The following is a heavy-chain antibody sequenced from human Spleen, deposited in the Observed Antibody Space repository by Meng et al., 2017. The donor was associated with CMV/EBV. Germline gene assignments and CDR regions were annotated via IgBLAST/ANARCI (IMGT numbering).Heavy chain of an antibody. CDR3: ARPHLGYCSSTSCYNYFDD. J-gene: IGHJ4*02. CDR2: ISGSGDST. V-gene: IGHV3-23*01. D-gene: IGHD2-2*02. CDR1: TFSNYA. Sequence: TFSNYAMSWVSQAPGKGLEWVSVISGSGDSTYYADSVKGRFTISRDNSKSTLYLQVNSLRAGDTAVYYCARPHLGYCSSTSCYNYFDDWGQGTLVTVSS.